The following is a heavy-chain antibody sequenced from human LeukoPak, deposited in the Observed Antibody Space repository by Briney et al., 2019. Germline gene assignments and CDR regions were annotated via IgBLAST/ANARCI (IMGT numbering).Heavy chain of an antibody. CDR1: VYSISSGYY. CDR3: ARDPDIVVVPAAD. J-gene: IGHJ4*02. Sequence: SETLSLTCTVSVYSISSGYYWGWIRQPPGKGLEWIGSIYHSGSTYYNPSLKSRVTISVDTSKNQFSLKLSSVTAADTAVYYCARDPDIVVVPAADWGQGTLVSVSS. V-gene: IGHV4-38-2*02. D-gene: IGHD2-2*01. CDR2: IYHSGST.